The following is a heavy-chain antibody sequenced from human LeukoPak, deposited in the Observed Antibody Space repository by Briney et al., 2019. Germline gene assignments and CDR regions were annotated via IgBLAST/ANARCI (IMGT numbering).Heavy chain of an antibody. CDR1: GGSISSYY. CDR3: AREVAGTIGY. V-gene: IGHV4-59*01. Sequence: SETLSLTCTVSGGSISSYYWSWIRQPPGKGLEWIGYIYYSGSTNYNPSLKSRVTISVDTSKNQFSLKLSSVTAADTAAYYCAREVAGTIGYWGQGTLVTVSS. J-gene: IGHJ4*02. D-gene: IGHD6-19*01. CDR2: IYYSGST.